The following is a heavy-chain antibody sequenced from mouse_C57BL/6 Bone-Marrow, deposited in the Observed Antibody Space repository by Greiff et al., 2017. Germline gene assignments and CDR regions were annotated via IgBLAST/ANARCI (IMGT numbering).Heavy chain of an antibody. V-gene: IGHV5-4*01. Sequence: EVKVVESGGGLVKPGGSLKLSCAASGFTFSSYAMSWVRQTPEKRLEWVATISAGGSYTYYPDNVKGRFTISRDNAKNNLYLQMSHLKSEDTAMYYCARDGHYGSKFLGFAYWGQGTLVTVSA. CDR2: ISAGGSYT. CDR1: GFTFSSYA. J-gene: IGHJ3*01. CDR3: ARDGHYGSKFLGFAY. D-gene: IGHD1-1*01.